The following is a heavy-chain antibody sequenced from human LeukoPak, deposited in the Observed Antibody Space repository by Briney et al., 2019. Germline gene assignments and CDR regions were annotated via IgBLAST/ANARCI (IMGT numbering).Heavy chain of an antibody. V-gene: IGHV4-59*01. Sequence: ASETPSLTCTVSGGSISSYYWSWIRQPPGKGLEWIGYIYYSGSTNYNPSLKSRVTISVDTSKNQFSLKLGSVTAADTAVYYCARERSSYGAFEIWGQGTMVTVSS. CDR3: ARERSSYGAFEI. CDR2: IYYSGST. CDR1: GGSISSYY. D-gene: IGHD5-18*01. J-gene: IGHJ3*02.